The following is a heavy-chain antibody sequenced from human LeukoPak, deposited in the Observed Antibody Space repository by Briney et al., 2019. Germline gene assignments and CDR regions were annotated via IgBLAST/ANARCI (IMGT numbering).Heavy chain of an antibody. V-gene: IGHV3-15*01. CDR1: GFTFTNAW. CDR3: STLWYGA. Sequence: PGGSLRLSCAASGFTFTNAWMYWVRQAPGKGQEWVGRIKSKTDGGTSDYAAPVTGRFTISRDDSKSTLYLEMNSLKTEDTGVYYCSTLWYGAWGQGTLVTVSS. J-gene: IGHJ5*02. D-gene: IGHD3-10*01. CDR2: IKSKTDGGTS.